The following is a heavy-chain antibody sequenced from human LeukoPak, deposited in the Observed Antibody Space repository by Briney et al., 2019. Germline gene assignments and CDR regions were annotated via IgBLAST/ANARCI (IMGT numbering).Heavy chain of an antibody. Sequence: ASVKVSCKASGYTFTGYYMHWVRQAPGQGLEWMGIINPSGGSTSYAQKFQGRVTMTRDTSTSTVYMELSSLRSEDTAVYYCARVRSQFERYFDFWGQGTLVTVSS. CDR2: INPSGGST. J-gene: IGHJ4*02. V-gene: IGHV1-46*01. CDR1: GYTFTGYY. CDR3: ARVRSQFERYFDF. D-gene: IGHD3-16*01.